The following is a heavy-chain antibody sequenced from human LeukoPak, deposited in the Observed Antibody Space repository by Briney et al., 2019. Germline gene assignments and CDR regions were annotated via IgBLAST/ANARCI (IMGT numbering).Heavy chain of an antibody. CDR3: ARVSLSSSWYSPWFDP. J-gene: IGHJ5*02. CDR1: GFTVSSNY. Sequence: GGSLRLSCAASGFTVSSNYMSWVRQAPGKGLEWVSVIYSGGSTYYADSVKGRFTSSRDNSKNTLYLQMNSLRAEDTAVYYCARVSLSSSWYSPWFDPWGQGTLVTVSS. CDR2: IYSGGST. D-gene: IGHD6-13*01. V-gene: IGHV3-66*01.